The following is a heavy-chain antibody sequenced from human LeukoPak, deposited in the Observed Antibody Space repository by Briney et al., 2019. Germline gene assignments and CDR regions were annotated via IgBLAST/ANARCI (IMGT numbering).Heavy chain of an antibody. CDR2: IKSKTDGGTT. D-gene: IGHD3-22*01. V-gene: IGHV3-15*01. CDR3: TTDQYYYDSSGLNAFDI. CDR1: GFTFSNAW. J-gene: IGHJ3*02. Sequence: KPGGSPRLSCAASGFTFSNAWMSWIRQAPGKGLEWVGRIKSKTDGGTTDYAAPVKGRFTISRDDSKNTLYLRMNSLKTEDTAVYYCTTDQYYYDSSGLNAFDIWGQGTMVTVSS.